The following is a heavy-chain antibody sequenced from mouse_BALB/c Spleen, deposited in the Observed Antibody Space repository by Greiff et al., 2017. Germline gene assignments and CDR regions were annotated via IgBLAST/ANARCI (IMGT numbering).Heavy chain of an antibody. J-gene: IGHJ3*01. CDR2: IYPGDGDT. D-gene: IGHD2-14*01. Sequence: VQLQQSGPELVKPGASVKISCKASGYAFSSSWMNWVKQRPGQGLEWIGRIYPGDGDTNYNGKFKGKATLTADKSSSTAYMQLSSLTSVDSAVYFCAREVRPWFAYWGQGTLVTVSA. V-gene: IGHV1-82*01. CDR3: AREVRPWFAY. CDR1: GYAFSSSW.